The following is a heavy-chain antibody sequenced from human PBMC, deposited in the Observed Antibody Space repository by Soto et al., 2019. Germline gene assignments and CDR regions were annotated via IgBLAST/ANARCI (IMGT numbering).Heavy chain of an antibody. CDR2: IYSSGST. Sequence: PSETLSLTCTVSGGSTSSDYWSWIRQPPGKGLEWIGNIYSSGSTNYNPSLKSRVTISEDTSNNQFSLKLNSVTAADTAVYYCARRGCDSLLGLLAYCGQGTLVTVSS. J-gene: IGHJ4*02. D-gene: IGHD2-21*02. V-gene: IGHV4-4*08. CDR1: GGSTSSDY. CDR3: ARRGCDSLLGLLAY.